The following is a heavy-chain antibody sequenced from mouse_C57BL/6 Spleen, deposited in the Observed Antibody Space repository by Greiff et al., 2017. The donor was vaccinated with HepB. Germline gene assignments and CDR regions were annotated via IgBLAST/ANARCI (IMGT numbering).Heavy chain of an antibody. CDR2: IDPETGGT. Sequence: QVQLQQSGAELVRPGASVTLSCKASGYTFTDYEMHWVKQTPVHGLEWIGAIDPETGGTAYNQKFKGTAILTADKSSSTAYMELRSLTSEDSAVYYCTRPDSSGYGFAYWGQGTLVTVSA. J-gene: IGHJ3*01. CDR1: GYTFTDYE. D-gene: IGHD3-2*02. V-gene: IGHV1-15*01. CDR3: TRPDSSGYGFAY.